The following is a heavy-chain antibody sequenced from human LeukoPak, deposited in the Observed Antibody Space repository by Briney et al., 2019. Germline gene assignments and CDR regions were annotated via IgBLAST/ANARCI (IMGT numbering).Heavy chain of an antibody. J-gene: IGHJ4*02. D-gene: IGHD4-17*01. CDR2: IYYSGST. CDR3: ARLGPSTVPDY. V-gene: IGHV4-59*08. CDR1: GGSISSYY. Sequence: SETLSLTCTVSGGSISSYYWSWIRQPPGKGLEWIGYIYYSGSTNYNPSLKSRVTISVDTSKNQFSLKLSSVTAADTAVYYCARLGPSTVPDYWGQGTLVTVSS.